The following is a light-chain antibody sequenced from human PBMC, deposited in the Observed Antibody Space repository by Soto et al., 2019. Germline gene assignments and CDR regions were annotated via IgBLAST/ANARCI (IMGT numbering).Light chain of an antibody. CDR1: QGISSY. CDR3: QQYYSYPWT. CDR2: AAS. V-gene: IGKV1-8*01. J-gene: IGKJ1*01. Sequence: AIRMTQSPSSLSASTGDRVTITCRASQGISSYLAWYQQKPGKAPKLLIYAASTLQSGVPSRFSGSGSGTDFTLTISGLQSEDFAPYYCQQYYSYPWTFGQGTKVEIK.